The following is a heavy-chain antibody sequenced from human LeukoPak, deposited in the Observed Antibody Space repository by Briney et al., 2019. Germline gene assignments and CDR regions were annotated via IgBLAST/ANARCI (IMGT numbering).Heavy chain of an antibody. CDR3: ARVPYYSDSSGYYYVRSADAFDI. V-gene: IGHV7-4-1*02. CDR1: GYTFSGYF. CDR2: INTNTGNP. Sequence: VASVKVSCQASGYTFSGYFMHWVRQAPGQGVEWLGWINTNTGNPTYAQGFTGRFVFSLDTSVSTAYLQISSLKAEDTAVYYCARVPYYSDSSGYYYVRSADAFDIWGQGTMVTVSS. D-gene: IGHD3-22*01. J-gene: IGHJ3*02.